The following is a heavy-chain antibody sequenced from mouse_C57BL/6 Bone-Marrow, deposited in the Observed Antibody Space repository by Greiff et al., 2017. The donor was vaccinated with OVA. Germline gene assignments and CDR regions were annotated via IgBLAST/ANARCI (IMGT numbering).Heavy chain of an antibody. D-gene: IGHD2-5*01. Sequence: EVQVVESGGGLVQPGGSMKLSCVASGFTFSNYWMNWVRQSPGKGLEWVAQIRLKSDNYATHYAASVKGRLTISRDDYNSSVYLQMNNLRAEYTGIDYCAGPLYSNYVGWFAYWGQGTLVTVSA. J-gene: IGHJ3*01. CDR2: IRLKSDNYAT. V-gene: IGHV6-3*01. CDR3: AGPLYSNYVGWFAY. CDR1: GFTFSNYW.